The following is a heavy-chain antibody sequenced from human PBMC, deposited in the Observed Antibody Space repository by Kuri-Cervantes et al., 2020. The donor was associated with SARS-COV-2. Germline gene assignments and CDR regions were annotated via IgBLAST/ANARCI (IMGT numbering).Heavy chain of an antibody. J-gene: IGHJ6*02. D-gene: IGHD6-6*01. Sequence: GESLKISCAASGFTLSPYGMQWVRQAPGKGLEWVAVISYDGSNKYYADSVKGRFTISRDNSKNTLYLQMNSLRAEDTAVYYCAKGLGYYYGMDVWGQGTTVTVSS. CDR2: ISYDGSNK. CDR1: GFTLSPYG. CDR3: AKGLGYYYGMDV. V-gene: IGHV3-30*18.